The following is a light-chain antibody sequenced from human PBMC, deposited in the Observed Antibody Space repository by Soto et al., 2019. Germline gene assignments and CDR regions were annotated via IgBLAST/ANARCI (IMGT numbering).Light chain of an antibody. Sequence: RHSPATLSVSPGEIATLSCRASQSVRRYLAWYQQKPGQAPRLFIYDASSRATGIPARFSGSGSGTDFTLTISSLEPEDFAVYYCQQRSKWPITFGQGTRLEIK. V-gene: IGKV3-11*01. CDR3: QQRSKWPIT. J-gene: IGKJ5*01. CDR2: DAS. CDR1: QSVRRY.